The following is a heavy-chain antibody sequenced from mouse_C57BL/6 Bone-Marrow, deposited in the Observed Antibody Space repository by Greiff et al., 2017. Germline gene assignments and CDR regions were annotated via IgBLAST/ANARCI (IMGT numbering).Heavy chain of an antibody. CDR3: TRSGYYGSSYG. J-gene: IGHJ3*01. CDR2: IDPETGGT. CDR1: GYTFTDYE. D-gene: IGHD1-1*01. Sequence: QVQLQQSGAELVRPGASVTLSCKASGYTFTDYEMHWVQQTPVHGLEWIGAIDPETGGTAYNQKFKGKAILTADKSSSTAYMELRSLTSEDSAVYYCTRSGYYGSSYGWGQGTLVTVSA. V-gene: IGHV1-15*01.